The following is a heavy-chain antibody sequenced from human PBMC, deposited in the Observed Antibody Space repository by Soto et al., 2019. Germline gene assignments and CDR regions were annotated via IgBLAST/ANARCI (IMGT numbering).Heavy chain of an antibody. Sequence: QVQLVQSGAEVKKPGASVKVSCTASGYSVLSYGFSWVRQAPGQGLEWMGYINTETGNTFYAQRLQGRVTMTTNTTTIIAYKDLGSLTSDATAVYFCVRARPNSNLHSWCQGTLITISS. V-gene: IGHV1-18*01. CDR3: VRARPNSNLHS. CDR2: INTETGNT. D-gene: IGHD2-8*01. CDR1: GYSVLSYG. J-gene: IGHJ4*02.